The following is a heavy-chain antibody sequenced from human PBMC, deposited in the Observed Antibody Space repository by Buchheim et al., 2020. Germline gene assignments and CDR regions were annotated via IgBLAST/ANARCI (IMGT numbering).Heavy chain of an antibody. D-gene: IGHD3-10*01. J-gene: IGHJ4*02. CDR2: ASHDGTTK. V-gene: IGHV3-30*18. CDR3: AKDLGFHFASGSAYFDS. CDR1: GFTFSDYG. Sequence: QVQLVESGGGVVQPGRFLRLSCAASGFTFSDYGMHWVRQPPGRGLEWVAFASHDGTTKYYADSVKGRFTISRDNSKNTLYLQINSLRTGDTAIYYCAKDLGFHFASGSAYFDSWGQGAL.